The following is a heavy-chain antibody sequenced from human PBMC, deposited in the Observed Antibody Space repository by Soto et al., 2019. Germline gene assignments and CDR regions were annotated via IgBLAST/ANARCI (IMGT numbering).Heavy chain of an antibody. J-gene: IGHJ6*04. CDR1: CGSISSYY. CDR3: ARERYYGMDV. Sequence: LSLTCTVSCGSISSYYWSWIRQPPGKGLEWIGNIYYSGSTNYNPSLKSRVTISVDTSKNQFSLKLSSVTAADTAVYYCARERYYGMDVWGKGTTVNV. CDR2: IYYSGST. V-gene: IGHV4-59*01.